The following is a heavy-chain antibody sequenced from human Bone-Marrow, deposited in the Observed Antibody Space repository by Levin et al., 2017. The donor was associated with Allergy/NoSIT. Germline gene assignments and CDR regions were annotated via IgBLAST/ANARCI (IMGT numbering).Heavy chain of an antibody. J-gene: IGHJ4*02. CDR1: GGSMSGYY. D-gene: IGHD3-10*01. Sequence: SETLSLTCTVSGGSMSGYYWSWIRQSAGKEPEWIGRISTSGTTNYNPSLQIRIAMSVDTSKNQFSLNLSSVTAADTAVYYCARELRRPVRAGFIEGRHDNWGQGTLVTVSS. CDR3: ARELRRPVRAGFIEGRHDN. CDR2: ISTSGTT. V-gene: IGHV4-4*07.